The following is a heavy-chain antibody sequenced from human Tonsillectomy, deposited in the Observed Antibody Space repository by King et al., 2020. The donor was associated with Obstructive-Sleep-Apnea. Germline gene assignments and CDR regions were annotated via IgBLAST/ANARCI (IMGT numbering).Heavy chain of an antibody. D-gene: IGHD3-10*01. CDR2: SSPNSDGS. V-gene: IGHV1-2*02. CDR1: GYTFSDYY. CDR3: ARASHHFYGHSGQVWTDSFDI. J-gene: IGHJ3*02. Sequence: VQLVESGAEVMQPGASLKVSCKASGYTFSDYYIHWVRRAPGQGLEWMGWSSPNSDGSTYAKKFQGRVNMPRDTSLSTAYMQMSGLTSDDTAIYYCARASHHFYGHSGQVWTDSFDIWGQGTMVTVSS.